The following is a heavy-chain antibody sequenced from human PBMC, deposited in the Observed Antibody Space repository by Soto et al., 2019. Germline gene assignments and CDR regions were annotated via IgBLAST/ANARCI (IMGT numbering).Heavy chain of an antibody. V-gene: IGHV4-39*01. D-gene: IGHD2-21*02. CDR3: ARLIGGIGVVTAIPRHA. Sequence: SATLSLTGTVSGGSISSSSHYWGWIRQRPGKGLEWIGSIYYSGSTYYNPSLKSRVSISGDTSKNQFSLKLSSVTAADTAVYYCARLIGGIGVVTAIPRHAWGQRTLVTVAS. J-gene: IGHJ5*02. CDR2: IYYSGST. CDR1: GGSISSSSHY.